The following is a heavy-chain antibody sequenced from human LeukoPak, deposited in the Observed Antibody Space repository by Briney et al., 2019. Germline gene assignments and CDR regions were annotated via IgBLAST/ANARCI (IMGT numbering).Heavy chain of an antibody. J-gene: IGHJ4*02. V-gene: IGHV3-23*01. CDR2: ISGSGGSP. CDR3: AKEGGYSYGTFDY. D-gene: IGHD5-18*01. CDR1: GFTFSTYS. Sequence: AGGSLRLSCVASGFTFSTYSMNWVRQAPGKGLEWVSAISGSGGSPYYADSVKGRFTISRDNSKNTLYLQMNSLRAEDTAVYYCAKEGGYSYGTFDYWGQGTLVTVSS.